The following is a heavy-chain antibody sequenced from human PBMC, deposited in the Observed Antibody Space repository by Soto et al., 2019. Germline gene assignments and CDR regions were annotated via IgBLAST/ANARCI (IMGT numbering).Heavy chain of an antibody. CDR1: GFTFSSYA. CDR3: ARHKRDLRFLEWSYYFDY. Sequence: QVQLVESGGGVVQPGRSLRLSCAASGFTFSSYAMHWVLQAPGKGLEWVAVISYDGSNKYYADSVKGRFTISRDNSKNTLYLQMNSLRTEDTAVYYCARHKRDLRFLEWSYYFDYWGHGTLVTVSS. CDR2: ISYDGSNK. V-gene: IGHV3-30-3*01. J-gene: IGHJ4*01. D-gene: IGHD3-3*01.